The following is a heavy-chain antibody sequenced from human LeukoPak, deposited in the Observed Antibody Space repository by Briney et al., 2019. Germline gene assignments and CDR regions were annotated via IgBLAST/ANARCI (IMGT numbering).Heavy chain of an antibody. CDR2: ISAGGGST. CDR3: ANTVSSSWYPPNFDY. J-gene: IGHJ4*02. CDR1: GFTFSSYA. D-gene: IGHD6-13*01. V-gene: IGHV3-23*01. Sequence: GGSLRLSCAASGFTFSSYAMSWVRQAPGKGLEWVSAISAGGGSTYYADSVKGRFTISRDNPKNTMYLQMNSLRAEDTAVYYCANTVSSSWYPPNFDYWGQGTLVTVSS.